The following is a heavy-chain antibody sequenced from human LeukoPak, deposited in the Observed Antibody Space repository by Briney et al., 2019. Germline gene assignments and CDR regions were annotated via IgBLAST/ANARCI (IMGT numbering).Heavy chain of an antibody. CDR3: ARAHHGIAVAGTNWFDP. Sequence: SETLSLTCTVSGGSISSYYWSWIRQPAGKGLEWIGRIYTSGSTNYNPSLKSRVTISVDTSKNQFSLKLSSVTAADTAVYYCARAHHGIAVAGTNWFDPWGQGTLVTVSS. CDR2: IYTSGST. J-gene: IGHJ5*02. CDR1: GGSISSYY. V-gene: IGHV4-4*07. D-gene: IGHD6-19*01.